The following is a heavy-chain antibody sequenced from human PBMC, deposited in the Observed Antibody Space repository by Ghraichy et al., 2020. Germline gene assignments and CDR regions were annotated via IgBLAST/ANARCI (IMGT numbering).Heavy chain of an antibody. CDR1: GFTFSDYD. V-gene: IGHV3-48*03. CDR3: ARGVRGFGDCLFDK. J-gene: IGHJ4*02. CDR2: ISSSRSSI. Sequence: GGSLRLSCAASGFTFSDYDMNWVRQAPGKGLEWISYISSSRSSIFYADSVKGRFTISRDNAKNSLYLQMNSLRVEDTGLYFCARGVRGFGDCLFDKWGQGTLVTVSS. D-gene: IGHD2-21*02.